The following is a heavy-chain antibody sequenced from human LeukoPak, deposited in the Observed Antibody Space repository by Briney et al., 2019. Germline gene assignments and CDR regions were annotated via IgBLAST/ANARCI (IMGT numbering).Heavy chain of an antibody. Sequence: SVKVSCKVSGGTFSSYAISWVRQAPGQGLEWMGGIIPIFGTANYAQKFQGRVTITTDESTSTAYMELSSLRSEDTAVYYCAREEPGIAAAGSKGGSWFDPWGQGTLVTVSS. CDR1: GGTFSSYA. CDR2: IIPIFGTA. D-gene: IGHD6-13*01. V-gene: IGHV1-69*05. CDR3: AREEPGIAAAGSKGGSWFDP. J-gene: IGHJ5*02.